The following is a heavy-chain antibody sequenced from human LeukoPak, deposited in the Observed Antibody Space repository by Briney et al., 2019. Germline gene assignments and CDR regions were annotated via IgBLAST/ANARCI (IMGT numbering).Heavy chain of an antibody. CDR1: GFTVSSNY. CDR2: IYSGGST. CDR3: ARAGSGWNNYFDY. Sequence: GGSLRLSCAASGFTVSSNYMSWVRQAPGKGLEWVSVIYSGGSTYYADSVKGRFTISRDNSKNTLYLQMNSLRAEDTAAYYCARAGSGWNNYFDYWGQGTLVTVSS. J-gene: IGHJ4*02. V-gene: IGHV3-66*01. D-gene: IGHD6-19*01.